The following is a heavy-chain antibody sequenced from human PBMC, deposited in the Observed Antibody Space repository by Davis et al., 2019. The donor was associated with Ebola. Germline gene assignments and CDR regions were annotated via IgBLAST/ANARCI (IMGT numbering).Heavy chain of an antibody. CDR2: FGTSGDT. CDR1: GFAFGDYA. CDR3: ARALAAVGFNWFDP. V-gene: IGHV3-23*01. Sequence: GESLKISCAGSGFAFGDYAMSWVRQAPGKGLEWVSTFGTSGDTFYADSVKGRFTISRDNSKNSLYLQMNSLRTEDTAVYYCARALAAVGFNWFDPWGQGTLVTVS. J-gene: IGHJ5*02. D-gene: IGHD6-13*01.